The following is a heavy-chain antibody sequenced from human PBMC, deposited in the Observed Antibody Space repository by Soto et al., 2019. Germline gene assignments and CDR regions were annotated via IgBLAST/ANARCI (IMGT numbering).Heavy chain of an antibody. J-gene: IGHJ3*02. CDR2: ISSDGSDT. Sequence: GGSLRLSCAASGFTFSNYWMHWVRQAPGKGLVWVSRISSDGSDTTYADSVKGRFTISRDNAKDTLYLQMNSLRAEDTAVYYCARVGVPGAFDIWGQGTMVTVSS. V-gene: IGHV3-74*01. CDR3: ARVGVPGAFDI. D-gene: IGHD6-6*01. CDR1: GFTFSNYW.